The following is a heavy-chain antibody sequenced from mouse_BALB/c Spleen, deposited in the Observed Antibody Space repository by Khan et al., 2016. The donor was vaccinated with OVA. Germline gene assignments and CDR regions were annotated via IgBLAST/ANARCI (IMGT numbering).Heavy chain of an antibody. CDR2: ISSGGSF. V-gene: IGHV3-6*02. CDR3: ARAGCWFDY. J-gene: IGHJ3*01. CDR1: GYSFTSAYY. Sequence: EVQLLESGPGLVKPYQSLSLTCSVTGYSFTSAYYWNWIRQFQGNKLEWLGYISSGGSFNYTPSLKNRISITLYTTKNQFFLTLNSVTPEDTATYNCARAGCWFDYWGQGTLVTVSA.